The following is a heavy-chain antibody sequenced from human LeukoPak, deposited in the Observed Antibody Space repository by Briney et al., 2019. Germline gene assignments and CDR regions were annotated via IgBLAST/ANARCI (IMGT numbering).Heavy chain of an antibody. J-gene: IGHJ6*02. Sequence: GWSLRLSCAACGVTFRSSWVRCVRQAPGEGLEGVATIKQEGSEKYYVDFVKGRLSISRDNAKNSLYLQMNSLGADDTAIYYCAGGTGMDVWGQGTTVTVSS. CDR3: AGGTGMDV. CDR2: IKQEGSEK. CDR1: GVTFRSSW. V-gene: IGHV3-7*05. D-gene: IGHD1-1*01.